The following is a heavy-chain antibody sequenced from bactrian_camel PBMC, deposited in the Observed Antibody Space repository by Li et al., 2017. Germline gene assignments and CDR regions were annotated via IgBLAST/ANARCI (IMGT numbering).Heavy chain of an antibody. Sequence: HVQLVESGGGSVEAGGSLTLSCSVSGYTSSGDCMAWYRQAPGKDSEGVAAMSRYGGTTYADSAKGRFTISRDNDKDTVYLEMNSLKVEDTSMYYCALESWLLRASLRTGDYSNWGQGTQVTVS. J-gene: IGHJ4*01. V-gene: IGHV3S53*01. CDR1: GYTSSGDC. CDR2: MSRYGGT. D-gene: IGHD5*01. CDR3: ALESWLLRASLRTGDYSN.